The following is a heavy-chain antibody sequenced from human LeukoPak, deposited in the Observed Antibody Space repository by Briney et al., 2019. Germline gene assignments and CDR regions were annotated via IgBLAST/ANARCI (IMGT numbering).Heavy chain of an antibody. J-gene: IGHJ4*02. Sequence: ASVKVSCKASGGTFSSYAISWVRQAPGQGLEWMGWISAYNGNTNYAQKLQGRVTMTTDTSTSTAYMELRSLRSDDTAVYYCARDGEKPGIAVSWGQGTLVTVSS. CDR3: ARDGEKPGIAVS. CDR2: ISAYNGNT. D-gene: IGHD6-19*01. CDR1: GGTFSSYA. V-gene: IGHV1-18*01.